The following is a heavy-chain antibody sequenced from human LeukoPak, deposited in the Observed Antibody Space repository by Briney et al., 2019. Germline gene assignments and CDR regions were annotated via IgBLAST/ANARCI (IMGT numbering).Heavy chain of an antibody. CDR3: ARGVAAIAGWFDP. V-gene: IGHV4-4*02. Sequence: ASETLSLTCVVSGDSISNNNWWSWVRQPPGKGLEWIGEINHSGSTNYNPSLKSRVTISVDTSKNQFSLKLSSVTAADTAVYYCARGVAAIAGWFDPWGQGTLVTVSS. D-gene: IGHD2-15*01. J-gene: IGHJ5*02. CDR2: INHSGST. CDR1: GDSISNNNW.